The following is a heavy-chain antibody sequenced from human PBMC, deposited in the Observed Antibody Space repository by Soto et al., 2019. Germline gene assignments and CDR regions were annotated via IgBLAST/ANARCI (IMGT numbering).Heavy chain of an antibody. CDR2: IYYSGST. J-gene: IGHJ4*02. D-gene: IGHD6-6*01. CDR1: GGSISSYY. Sequence: SETLSLTCTVSGGSISSYYWSWIRQPPGKGLEWIGYIYYSGSTNYNPSLKSRVTISVDTSKNQFSLKLSSVTAADTAVYYCARHSAYSSSQGFDYWGQGNLVPVSS. V-gene: IGHV4-59*08. CDR3: ARHSAYSSSQGFDY.